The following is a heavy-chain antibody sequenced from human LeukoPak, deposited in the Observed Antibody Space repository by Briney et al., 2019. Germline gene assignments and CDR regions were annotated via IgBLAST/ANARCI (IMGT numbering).Heavy chain of an antibody. CDR2: IIPILGIA. V-gene: IGHV1-69*04. J-gene: IGHJ4*02. CDR3: ARVPSGYWYFDY. D-gene: IGHD3-22*01. CDR1: GGTFSSYA. Sequence: SVKVSCKASGGTFSSYAISWVRQAPGQGLEWMGRIIPILGIANYAQKFQGRVTITADKSTSTAYMELSSLRSEDTAVYYCARVPSGYWYFDYWGQGTLVTVSS.